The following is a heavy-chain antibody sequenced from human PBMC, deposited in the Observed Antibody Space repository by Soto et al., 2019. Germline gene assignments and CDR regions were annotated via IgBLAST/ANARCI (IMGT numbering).Heavy chain of an antibody. V-gene: IGHV3-66*01. D-gene: IGHD3-16*01. CDR1: GFSVTTNH. CDR2: IYSGGAT. J-gene: IGHJ6*02. CDR3: VRNYGAV. Sequence: EVQLVESGGGLVQPGGSLRLSCAVSGFSVTTNHMTWVRQAPGKGLEWVSIIYSGGATDYADSVKGRLTISRDNSKTTLQLQMNSLRGEDTAIYYCVRNYGAVWGQGTTVTVSS.